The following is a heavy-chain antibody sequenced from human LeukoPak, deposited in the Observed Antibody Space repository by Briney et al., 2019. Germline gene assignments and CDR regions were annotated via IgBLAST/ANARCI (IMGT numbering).Heavy chain of an antibody. Sequence: ASVTLSCNASGYTFTSYGISWVRQAPGQGLERMGWISASNGNTNYEQKLQGRVTMTTDTSTSTAYMELRSLRSDDTAVYYCARDSLTIFGVVIIAPFNYYYYYGMDVWGQGTTVTVSS. V-gene: IGHV1-18*01. CDR3: ARDSLTIFGVVIIAPFNYYYYYGMDV. D-gene: IGHD3-3*01. CDR1: GYTFTSYG. J-gene: IGHJ6*02. CDR2: ISASNGNT.